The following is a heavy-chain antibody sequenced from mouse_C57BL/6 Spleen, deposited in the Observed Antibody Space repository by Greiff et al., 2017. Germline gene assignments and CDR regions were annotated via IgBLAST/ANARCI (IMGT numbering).Heavy chain of an antibody. CDR2: IYPYNGVS. J-gene: IGHJ2*01. Sequence: EVQLQQSGPELVKPGASVKISCKASGYSFTGYYMHWVKQSHGNILDWIGYIYPYNGVSSYNQKFQGKATLTVDKSSSTAYMELRSLTSEDSAVYYCARSNYYGSSYLYFDYWGQGTTLTVSS. CDR1: GYSFTGYY. CDR3: ARSNYYGSSYLYFDY. D-gene: IGHD1-1*01. V-gene: IGHV1-31*01.